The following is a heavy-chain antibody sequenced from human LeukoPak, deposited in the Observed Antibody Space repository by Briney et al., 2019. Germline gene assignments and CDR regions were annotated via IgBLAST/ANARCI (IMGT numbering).Heavy chain of an antibody. CDR2: INTKTRNP. J-gene: IGHJ3*02. V-gene: IGHV7-4-1*02. CDR1: GYTFTRYA. D-gene: IGHD3-9*01. CDR3: ARGGFDSRWACDI. Sequence: GASVKVSCKASGYTFTRYAMNWVRQAPGPGLEWMGWINTKTRNPTYAQGFTGRVVFSLDTSVSTAYLQISSLKAEDTAVYYCARGGFDSRWACDIWGQGTMVTVSS.